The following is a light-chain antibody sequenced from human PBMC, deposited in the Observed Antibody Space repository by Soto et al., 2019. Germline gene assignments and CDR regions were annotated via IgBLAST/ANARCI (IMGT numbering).Light chain of an antibody. J-gene: IGKJ5*01. CDR1: QSIGDS. Sequence: DIQMTQSPSTLPGSLGDRVTITCRASQSIGDSLAWYQQKPGKAPYLLISDVSSLERGVPSRFSGSGSGTDFTLTISSLEPQDSAVYYCQQRNICPPVTFGQGTRL. CDR2: DVS. CDR3: QQRNICPPVT. V-gene: IGKV1-5*01.